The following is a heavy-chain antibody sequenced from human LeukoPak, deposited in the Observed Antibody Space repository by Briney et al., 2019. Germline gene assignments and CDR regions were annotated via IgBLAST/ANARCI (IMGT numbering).Heavy chain of an antibody. CDR2: ISGSGGST. D-gene: IGHD3-3*01. CDR1: GFTFSSYA. V-gene: IGHV3-23*01. Sequence: PGGSLRLSCAASGFTFSSYAMSSVRQAPGKGLEWVSAISGSGGSTYYADSVKGRFTISRDNSKNTLYLQMNSLRAEDTAVYYCAKEPKTYYDFWSGYRGGYWGQGTLVTVSS. J-gene: IGHJ4*02. CDR3: AKEPKTYYDFWSGYRGGY.